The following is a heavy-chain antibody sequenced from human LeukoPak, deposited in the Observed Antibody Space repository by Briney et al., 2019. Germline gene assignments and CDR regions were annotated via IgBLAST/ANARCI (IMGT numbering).Heavy chain of an antibody. J-gene: IGHJ6*02. CDR2: INHSGST. Sequence: SETLSLTCAVYGGSFSGYYWSWIRQPPGKGLEWIGEINHSGSTNYNPSLKSRVTISVDTSKKQFSLKLSSVTAADTAVYYCASYTPYYYYGMDVWGQGTTVTVSS. CDR1: GGSFSGYY. D-gene: IGHD4-11*01. CDR3: ASYTPYYYYGMDV. V-gene: IGHV4-34*01.